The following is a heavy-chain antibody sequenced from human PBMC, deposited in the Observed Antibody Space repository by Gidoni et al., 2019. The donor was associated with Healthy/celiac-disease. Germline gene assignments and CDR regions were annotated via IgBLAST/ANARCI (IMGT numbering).Heavy chain of an antibody. V-gene: IGHV1-69*01. CDR2: IIPIFGTA. D-gene: IGHD3-22*01. J-gene: IGHJ4*02. Sequence: QVQLLQSGAEVTQPGSSVKVSSTASGGTFSSYAISWVRQAPGQGLEWMGGIIPIFGTANYAQKFQGRVTITADESTSTAYMELSSLRSEDTAVYYCRITMIVATLDYFDYWGQGTLVTVSS. CDR3: RITMIVATLDYFDY. CDR1: GGTFSSYA.